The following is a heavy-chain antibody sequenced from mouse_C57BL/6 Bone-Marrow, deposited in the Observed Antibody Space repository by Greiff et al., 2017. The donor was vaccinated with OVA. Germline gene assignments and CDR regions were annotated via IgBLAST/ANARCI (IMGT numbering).Heavy chain of an antibody. CDR1: GYTFTSYW. CDR3: AREEGVTTVGNFFAY. D-gene: IGHD1-1*01. Sequence: VQLQQPGAELVKPGASVKMSCKASGYTFTSYWITWVKQRPGQGLEWIGDIYPGSGSTNYNEKFKSKATLTVDTSSSTAYMQLSSLTSEDSAVYYCAREEGVTTVGNFFAYWGQGTLVTVSA. CDR2: IYPGSGST. J-gene: IGHJ3*01. V-gene: IGHV1-55*01.